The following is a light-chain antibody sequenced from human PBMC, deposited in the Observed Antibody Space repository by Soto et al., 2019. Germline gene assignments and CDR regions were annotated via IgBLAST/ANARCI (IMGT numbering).Light chain of an antibody. CDR3: QQLNSYLIT. J-gene: IGKJ3*01. Sequence: DIQLTQSPSFLSASVGDRVTITCRASQGISSYLAWYQQKPGKAPKLLIYAASTLQSGVPSRFSGSGSGTEFTLTISSLQPEDVATYYCQQLNSYLITFGPGTKVDIK. CDR2: AAS. V-gene: IGKV1-9*01. CDR1: QGISSY.